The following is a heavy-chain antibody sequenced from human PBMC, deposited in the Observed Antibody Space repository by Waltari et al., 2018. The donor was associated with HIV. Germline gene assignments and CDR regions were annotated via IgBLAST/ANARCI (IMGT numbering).Heavy chain of an antibody. Sequence: QLHLQESGPGLVKPSETLSLTCNVSGGSVSSSIYYWGWIRQPPGKGLEWIGYVDHRGGTNYNPSLQSRVAIFVDTSKNHFSLKLNSVTAADTAVFFCARGTYGDALDMWGQGTMVIVSS. CDR1: GGSVSSSIYY. CDR2: VDHRGGT. D-gene: IGHD4-17*01. CDR3: ARGTYGDALDM. V-gene: IGHV4-39*02. J-gene: IGHJ3*02.